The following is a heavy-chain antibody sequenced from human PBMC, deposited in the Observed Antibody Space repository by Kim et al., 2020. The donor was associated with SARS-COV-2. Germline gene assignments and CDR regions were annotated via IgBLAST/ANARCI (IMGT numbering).Heavy chain of an antibody. D-gene: IGHD2-8*01. CDR3: AKEGVPYYHFYGMDV. CDR1: GFTFNDYA. J-gene: IGHJ6*02. Sequence: GGSLRLSCAASGFTFNDYAIHWVRQAPGKGLEWVSLIIWDGRTSYYADSVRGRFTVSRDNSGNSLYLQMNSLITEDTALYYCAKEGVPYYHFYGMDVWGQGTTVTVSS. CDR2: IIWDGRTS. V-gene: IGHV3-43D*03.